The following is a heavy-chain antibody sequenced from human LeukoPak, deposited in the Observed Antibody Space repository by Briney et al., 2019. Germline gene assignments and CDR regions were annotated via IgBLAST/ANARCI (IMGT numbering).Heavy chain of an antibody. CDR2: IYYSGST. CDR1: GGSISSSSYY. V-gene: IGHV4-39*01. CDR3: ARHSHSSSWYRNY. D-gene: IGHD6-13*01. Sequence: PSETLSLTCTVSGGSISSSSYYWGWIRQPPGKGLEWIGSIYYSGSTYYNPSLKSRVTISVDTSKNQFSLKLSSVTAADTAVYYCARHSHSSSWYRNYWGQGTLVTVSS. J-gene: IGHJ4*02.